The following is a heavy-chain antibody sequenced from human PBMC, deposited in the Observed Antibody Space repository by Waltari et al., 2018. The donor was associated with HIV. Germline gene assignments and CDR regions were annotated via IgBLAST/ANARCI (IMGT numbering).Heavy chain of an antibody. Sequence: EVQVVESGGALVQPGGSMRLSCAASGFTFDDYWMTWVSQAPGKGLEWVARKKRDGSDKSYVDSVKGRFSFSRDNAKSSLYLQMSSLRVEDTALYFCARGRGYYFGSPYYFDSWGQGTLVTVSS. V-gene: IGHV3-7*01. CDR2: KKRDGSDK. J-gene: IGHJ4*02. CDR1: GFTFDDYW. D-gene: IGHD3-10*01. CDR3: ARGRGYYFGSPYYFDS.